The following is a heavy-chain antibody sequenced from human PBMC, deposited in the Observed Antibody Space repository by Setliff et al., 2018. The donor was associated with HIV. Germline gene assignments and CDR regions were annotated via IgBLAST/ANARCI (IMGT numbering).Heavy chain of an antibody. J-gene: IGHJ2*01. Sequence: SETLSLTCTVSGGSISSDAYYWSWIRQHPGKGLEWIGYVYYTGSTYYSPSLKSRVTMSVDTSKNQFSLKLSSVTVADTAIYYCATKPRPIVVVPAATFWYFDLWGRGTLVTVSS. CDR1: GGSISSDAYY. V-gene: IGHV4-31*02. CDR2: VYYTGST. CDR3: ATKPRPIVVVPAATFWYFDL. D-gene: IGHD2-2*01.